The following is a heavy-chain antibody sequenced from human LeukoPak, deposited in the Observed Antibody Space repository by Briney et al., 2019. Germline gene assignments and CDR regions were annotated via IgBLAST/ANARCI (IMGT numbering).Heavy chain of an antibody. D-gene: IGHD6-13*01. CDR3: ASPATGNKDEFDY. J-gene: IGHJ4*02. Sequence: SETLSLTCGVYGGSSSGHYWTWIRQPPGKGLEWIGEINHLGSTDYNPSLKSRVTISVDTSKNHFSLKLRSVTAADTAVYYCASPATGNKDEFDYWGRGTLVTVSS. CDR1: GGSSSGHY. V-gene: IGHV4-34*01. CDR2: INHLGST.